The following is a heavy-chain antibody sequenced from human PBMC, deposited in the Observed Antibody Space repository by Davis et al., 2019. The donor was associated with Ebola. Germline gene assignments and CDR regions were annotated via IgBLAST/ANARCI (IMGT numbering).Heavy chain of an antibody. D-gene: IGHD6-6*01. CDR2: IYYSGST. CDR3: ARDKSIAAPNYYYGMDV. V-gene: IGHV4-61*01. CDR1: GGSVSSGSYY. J-gene: IGHJ6*02. Sequence: PGGSLRLSCTVSGGSVSSGSYYWSWIRQPPGKGLEWIGYIYYSGSTNYNPSLKSRVTISVDTSKNQFSLKLSSVTAADTAVYYCARDKSIAAPNYYYGMDVWGQGTTVTVSS.